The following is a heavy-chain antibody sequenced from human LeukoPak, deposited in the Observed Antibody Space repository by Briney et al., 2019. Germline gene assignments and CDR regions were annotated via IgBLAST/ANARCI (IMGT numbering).Heavy chain of an antibody. D-gene: IGHD5-12*01. V-gene: IGHV4-31*03. Sequence: SQTLSLTCTVSGGSCNSAGYYWTWIRQHPGKGLEWIGYIYYSGNTYYNPSLKNRLTISVDMSKNQFSLKLSSVTAADTAVFYCARGYSGSPYYFSMDVWGKGTTVTVSS. CDR2: IYYSGNT. CDR1: GGSCNSAGYY. J-gene: IGHJ6*04. CDR3: ARGYSGSPYYFSMDV.